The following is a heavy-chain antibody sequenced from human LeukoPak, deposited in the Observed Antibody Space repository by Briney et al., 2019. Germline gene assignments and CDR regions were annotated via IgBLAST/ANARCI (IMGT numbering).Heavy chain of an antibody. V-gene: IGHV3-48*02. D-gene: IGHD6-13*01. J-gene: IGHJ4*02. CDR2: ISSSSTSI. Sequence: GGSLRLSCAASGFSFTTYAMNWVRQAPGKGLEWVSYISSSSTSIYYADSVKGRFTISRDNAKKSLYLQMNSLRDEDTAVYFCARDGGSSWYHFDSWGQGTLVTVSS. CDR3: ARDGGSSWYHFDS. CDR1: GFSFTTYA.